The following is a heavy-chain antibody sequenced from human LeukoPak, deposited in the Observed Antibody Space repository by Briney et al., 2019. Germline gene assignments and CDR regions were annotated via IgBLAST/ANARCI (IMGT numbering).Heavy chain of an antibody. V-gene: IGHV1-2*02. CDR1: GYTFTGYY. J-gene: IGHJ6*03. CDR3: ARGGVPAAIHYYYYYYMDV. D-gene: IGHD2-2*01. Sequence: ASVKVSCKASGYTFTGYYMHWVRQAPGQGLEWMGWINPNSRGTNYAQKFQGRVTMTRDTSISTAYMELSRLRSDDTAVYYCARGGVPAAIHYYYYYYMDVWGKGTTVTVSS. CDR2: INPNSRGT.